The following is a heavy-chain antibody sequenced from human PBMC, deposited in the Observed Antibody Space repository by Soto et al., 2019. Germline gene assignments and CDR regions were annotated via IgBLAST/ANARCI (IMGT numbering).Heavy chain of an antibody. J-gene: IGHJ4*02. V-gene: IGHV3-23*01. CDR2: ITGSGLTI. D-gene: IGHD2-21*02. CDR3: AKDDVSGDGLWLVSD. Sequence: GGSLRLSCAASGFTFSKYAMIWVRQAPGKGREWVSGITGSGLTIEHSASVKGRFTISRDNSKNTVYLQMNSLRAEDTAIYYCAKDDVSGDGLWLVSDWGQGTPVTVSS. CDR1: GFTFSKYA.